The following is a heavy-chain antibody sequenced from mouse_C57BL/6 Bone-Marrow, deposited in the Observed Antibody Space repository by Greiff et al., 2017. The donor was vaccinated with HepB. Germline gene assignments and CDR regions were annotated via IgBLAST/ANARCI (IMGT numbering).Heavy chain of an antibody. CDR3: ARSLFYYYGSSYLPY. D-gene: IGHD1-1*01. V-gene: IGHV1-9*01. CDR2: ILPGSGST. CDR1: GYTFTGYW. Sequence: VNVVESGAELMKPGASVKLSCKATGYTFTGYWIEWVKQRPGHGLEWIGEILPGSGSTNYNEKFKGKATFTADTSSNTAYMQLSSLTTEDSAIYYCARSLFYYYGSSYLPYWGQGTLVTVSA. J-gene: IGHJ3*01.